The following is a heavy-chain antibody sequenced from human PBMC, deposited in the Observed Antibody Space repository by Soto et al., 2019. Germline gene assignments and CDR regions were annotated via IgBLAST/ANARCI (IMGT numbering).Heavy chain of an antibody. Sequence: PGGSLRLSCTASGFTFGDYAMSWFRQAPGKGLEWVGFIRSKAYGGTTEYAASVKGRFTISRDDSKSIAYLQMNSLKTEDTAVYYCTSSIAARGAYYYYYGMDVWGQGTTVTVSS. CDR3: TSSIAARGAYYYYYGMDV. CDR2: IRSKAYGGTT. V-gene: IGHV3-49*03. CDR1: GFTFGDYA. D-gene: IGHD6-6*01. J-gene: IGHJ6*02.